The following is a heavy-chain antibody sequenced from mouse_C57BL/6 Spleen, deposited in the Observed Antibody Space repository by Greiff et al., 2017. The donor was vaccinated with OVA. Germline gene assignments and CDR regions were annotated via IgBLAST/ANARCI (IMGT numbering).Heavy chain of an antibody. V-gene: IGHV1-64*01. J-gene: IGHJ4*01. CDR1: GYTFTSYW. CDR2: IHPNSGST. CDR3: ARPGGGYAMDY. Sequence: QVQLQQPGAELVKPGASVKLSCKASGYTFTSYWMHWVKQRPGQGLEWIGMIHPNSGSTNYNEKFKSKATLTVDKSSSTAYMQLSSLTSEDSAVYYCARPGGGYAMDYWGQGTSVTVSS.